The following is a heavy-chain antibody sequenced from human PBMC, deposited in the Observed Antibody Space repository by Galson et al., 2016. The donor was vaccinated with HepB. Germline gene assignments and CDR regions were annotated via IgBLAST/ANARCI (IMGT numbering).Heavy chain of an antibody. D-gene: IGHD1-14*01. CDR1: GGVFSSYG. CDR2: IIPIFGTA. J-gene: IGHJ4*02. CDR3: ARAQPVTSINFFDY. V-gene: IGHV1-69*13. Sequence: SVKVSCKASGGVFSSYGINWVRQAPGQGLEWMGGIIPIFGTANYAQKFQGRVTITADGATTTAYMELSSLTFEDTAVYYCARAQPVTSINFFDYWGQGTLVTVSS.